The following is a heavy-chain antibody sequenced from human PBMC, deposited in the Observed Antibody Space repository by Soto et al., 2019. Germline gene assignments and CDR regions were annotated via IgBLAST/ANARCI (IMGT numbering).Heavy chain of an antibody. D-gene: IGHD5-18*01. CDR2: IYYSGST. Sequence: PSETLSLTCTVSGGSISSGDYYWSWIRQPPGKGLEWIGYIYYSGSTYYNPSRKSRVTISVDTSKNHFSLKLSSVTAAYTAVYYRARSVDTGMELDYWGQVPLVTASS. V-gene: IGHV4-30-4*01. CDR3: ARSVDTGMELDY. J-gene: IGHJ4*02. CDR1: GGSISSGDYY.